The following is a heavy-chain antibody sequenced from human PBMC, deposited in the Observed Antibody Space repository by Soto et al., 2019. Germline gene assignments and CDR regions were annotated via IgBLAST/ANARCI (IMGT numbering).Heavy chain of an antibody. CDR3: ARDPYPGIAVAGTFYY. CDR1: GFTFSDYY. V-gene: IGHV3-11*01. J-gene: IGHJ4*02. Sequence: GGSLRISCAASGFTFSDYYMSWIRQAPGKGLEWVSYISSSGSTIYYADSVKGRFTISRDNAKNSLYLQMNSLRAEDTAVYYCARDPYPGIAVAGTFYYWGQGTLVTVSS. CDR2: ISSSGSTI. D-gene: IGHD6-19*01.